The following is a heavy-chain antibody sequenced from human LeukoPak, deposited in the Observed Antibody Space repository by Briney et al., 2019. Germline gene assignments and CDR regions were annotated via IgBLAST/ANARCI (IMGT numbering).Heavy chain of an antibody. V-gene: IGHV3-23*01. CDR3: AKGLGYCSGGSCYPLGAIDY. CDR2: ISGSGGST. Sequence: GGSLRLSCAASGFTFSSYAMSWVRQAPGKGLEWVSAISGSGGSTYYADSVKGLFTISRDNSKNTLYLQMNSLRAEDTAVYYCAKGLGYCSGGSCYPLGAIDYWGQGTLVTVSS. D-gene: IGHD2-15*01. CDR1: GFTFSSYA. J-gene: IGHJ4*02.